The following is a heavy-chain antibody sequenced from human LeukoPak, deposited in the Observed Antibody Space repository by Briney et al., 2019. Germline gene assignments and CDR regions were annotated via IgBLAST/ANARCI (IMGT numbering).Heavy chain of an antibody. J-gene: IGHJ3*02. CDR2: FDPEDGET. D-gene: IGHD2-15*01. Sequence: ASVKVSCKVSGYTLTELSMHWVRQAPGKGLEWMGGFDPEDGETIYAQKFQGRVTMTEDTSTDTAYMELSSLRSEDTAVYYCARDLYDFWSGYSGYCSGGSCYSDAFDIWGQGTMVTVSS. CDR1: GYTLTELS. CDR3: ARDLYDFWSGYSGYCSGGSCYSDAFDI. V-gene: IGHV1-24*01.